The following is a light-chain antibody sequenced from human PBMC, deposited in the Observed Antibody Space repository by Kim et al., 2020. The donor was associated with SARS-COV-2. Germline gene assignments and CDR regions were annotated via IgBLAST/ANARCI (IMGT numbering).Light chain of an antibody. V-gene: IGLV1-40*01. Sequence: RCSISCTGSTSNYGAGHDVHCYQQLPGVAPKLLIFTNNNRPSGVPDRFSGSKSVTSAYLAIAGLQAEDEADYYCQSYDTSLSIWVFGGGTQLTVL. CDR2: TNN. CDR3: QSYDTSLSIWV. CDR1: TSNYGAGHD. J-gene: IGLJ3*02.